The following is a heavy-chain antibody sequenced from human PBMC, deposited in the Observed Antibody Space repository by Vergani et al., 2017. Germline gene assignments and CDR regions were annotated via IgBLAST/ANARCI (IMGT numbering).Heavy chain of an antibody. CDR1: GFIFSDNY. CDR3: VRVKGSNWNDHLYDI. J-gene: IGHJ3*02. D-gene: IGHD1-1*01. V-gene: IGHV3-72*01. CDR2: IRNKANDYTT. Sequence: EVQVVESGGGLVKPGGSLRLSCAASGFIFSDNYMDGVRQAPGKGLEWVGRIRNKANDYTTQYAASVKGRFTISRDDSKSYLYLQMNSLQTEDTALYYCVRVKGSNWNDHLYDIWGQGTLVTVSS.